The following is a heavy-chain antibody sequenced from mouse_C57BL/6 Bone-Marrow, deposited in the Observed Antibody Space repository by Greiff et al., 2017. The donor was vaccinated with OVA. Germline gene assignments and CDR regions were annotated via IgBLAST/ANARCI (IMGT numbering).Heavy chain of an antibody. D-gene: IGHD2-3*01. CDR2: INPYNGGT. Sequence: EVQLQESGPVLVKPGASVKLSCKASGYTFTDYYMNWVKQSHGKSLEWIGVINPYNGGTSYNQKFKGKATLTVDKSSSTAYMELNSLTSEDSAVYYGARDGYYLAYWGQGTTLTVSA. J-gene: IGHJ2*01. CDR3: ARDGYYLAY. CDR1: GYTFTDYY. V-gene: IGHV1-19*01.